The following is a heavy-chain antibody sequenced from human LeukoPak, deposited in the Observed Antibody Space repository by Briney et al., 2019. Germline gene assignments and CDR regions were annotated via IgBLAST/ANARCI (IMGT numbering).Heavy chain of an antibody. Sequence: SETLSLTCSASSDSMTSYFWSWIRQPPGKGLEWIGYVYHSGSTSYNPSLKSRVSISEDTSKNQFSLKLRSVTAADTAVYYCARANPNWNPPDYWGQGTLVTVSS. CDR2: VYHSGST. CDR1: SDSMTSYF. V-gene: IGHV4-59*08. D-gene: IGHD1-1*01. J-gene: IGHJ4*02. CDR3: ARANPNWNPPDY.